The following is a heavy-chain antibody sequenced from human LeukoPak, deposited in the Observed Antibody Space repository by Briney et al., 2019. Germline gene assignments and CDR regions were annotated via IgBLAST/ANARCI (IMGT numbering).Heavy chain of an antibody. CDR2: IRSSSSYI. D-gene: IGHD2-2*01. CDR1: GFTFSSYS. Sequence: GGSLRLSCAASGFTFSSYSMNWVRQAPGKGLEWVSSIRSSSSYIYYADSVKGRFTISRDNDKNSLYLQMNSLRAEDTAVYYCAREQGGIVVVPAASFDYWGQGTLVTVSS. CDR3: AREQGGIVVVPAASFDY. J-gene: IGHJ4*02. V-gene: IGHV3-21*01.